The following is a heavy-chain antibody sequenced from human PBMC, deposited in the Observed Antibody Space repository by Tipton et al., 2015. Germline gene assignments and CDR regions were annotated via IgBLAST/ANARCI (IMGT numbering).Heavy chain of an antibody. CDR3: ARARGRHGDLFDS. J-gene: IGHJ4*02. D-gene: IGHD4-17*01. CDR1: GGSISNNY. CDR2: IFYSGDT. Sequence: TLSLTCTVSGGSISNNYWGWIRQPPGKGLEYIGYIFYSGDTNYNPSLKSRVSMSVDTSKNQISLTLTSVTAADTAVYYRARARGRHGDLFDSWGQGILVTVSS. V-gene: IGHV4-59*13.